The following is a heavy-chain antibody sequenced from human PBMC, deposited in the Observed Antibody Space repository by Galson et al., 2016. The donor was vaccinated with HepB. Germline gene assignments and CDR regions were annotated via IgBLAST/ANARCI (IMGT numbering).Heavy chain of an antibody. J-gene: IGHJ4*02. D-gene: IGHD7-27*01. Sequence: CAISGDSVSSNSAGWNRIRQSPSRGLEWLGRTFHRSNWQNDYAESVKSRITINPDTSKNQFSLQLNSVTPEDTAVYYCARSYLLGRGFGWWGQGTLVTVSS. CDR1: GDSVSSNSAG. CDR3: ARSYLLGRGFGW. V-gene: IGHV6-1*01. CDR2: TFHRSNWQN.